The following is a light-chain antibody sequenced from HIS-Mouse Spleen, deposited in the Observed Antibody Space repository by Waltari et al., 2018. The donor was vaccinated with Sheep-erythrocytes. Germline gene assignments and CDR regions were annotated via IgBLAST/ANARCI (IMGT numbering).Light chain of an antibody. CDR1: ALPNQY. Sequence: SYELTQPPSVSVSPGQTARTTCSGDALPNQYAYWYQQKPGQAPVLVIYKDSERPSGIPERFSGSSSGTTVTLTISGVQAEDEADYYCQSADSSGTYPVFGGGTKLTVL. J-gene: IGLJ2*01. V-gene: IGLV3-25*03. CDR3: QSADSSGTYPV. CDR2: KDS.